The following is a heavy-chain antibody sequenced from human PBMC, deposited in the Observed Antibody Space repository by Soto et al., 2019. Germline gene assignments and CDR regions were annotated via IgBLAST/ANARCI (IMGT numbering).Heavy chain of an antibody. CDR3: ARYYDFWSDYFAGGPFHY. J-gene: IGHJ4*02. CDR2: ISAYNGNT. CDR1: GYTFTSYG. D-gene: IGHD3-3*01. Sequence: QVQLVQSGAEVKKPGASVKVSCKASGYTFTSYGISWVRQAPGQGLEWMGWISAYNGNTNYAQKLQGRVTMTTDTSTSSAYMELRSLRSDATAVYYCARYYDFWSDYFAGGPFHYWGQGTLVTVSS. V-gene: IGHV1-18*01.